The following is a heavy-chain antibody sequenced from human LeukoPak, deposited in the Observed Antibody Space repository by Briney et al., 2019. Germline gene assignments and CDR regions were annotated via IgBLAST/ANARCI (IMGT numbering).Heavy chain of an antibody. CDR1: GFTFSSYG. J-gene: IGHJ4*02. CDR2: IRYDGSNN. Sequence: PGGSLRLSCAASGFTFSSYGMHWVRQAPGKGLEWLAFIRYDGSNNYYADSVKGRFTISRDNSKSTLYLQMNSLRAEDTAVYYCAKANGHSGYDFLDFDYWGRGTLVTVAP. D-gene: IGHD5-12*01. V-gene: IGHV3-30*02. CDR3: AKANGHSGYDFLDFDY.